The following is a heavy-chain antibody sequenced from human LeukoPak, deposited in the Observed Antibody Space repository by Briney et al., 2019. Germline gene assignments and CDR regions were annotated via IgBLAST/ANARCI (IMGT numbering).Heavy chain of an antibody. Sequence: GGSLRLSCAASGFTFSSYGMHWVRQAPGKGLEWVALISYDGSNKYYADSLKGRFTISRDNAKNSLYLQMNSLRAEDTAVYYCAREYSSSSSYYWGQGTPVTVSS. CDR3: AREYSSSSSYY. J-gene: IGHJ4*02. CDR1: GFTFSSYG. D-gene: IGHD6-6*01. CDR2: ISYDGSNK. V-gene: IGHV3-30*03.